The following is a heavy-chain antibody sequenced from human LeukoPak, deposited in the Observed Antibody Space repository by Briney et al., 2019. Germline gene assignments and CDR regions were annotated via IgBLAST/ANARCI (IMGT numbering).Heavy chain of an antibody. J-gene: IGHJ4*02. CDR3: AKVRIPLIVGAGFDY. V-gene: IGHV3-23*01. CDR2: ISGSGGST. CDR1: GGSFSGYY. Sequence: PSETLSLTCAVYGGSFSGYYWSWVRQAPGKGLEWVSAISGSGGSTYYADSVKGRFTISRDNSKNTLYLQMNSLRAEDTAVYYCAKVRIPLIVGAGFDYWGQGTLVTVSS. D-gene: IGHD1-26*01.